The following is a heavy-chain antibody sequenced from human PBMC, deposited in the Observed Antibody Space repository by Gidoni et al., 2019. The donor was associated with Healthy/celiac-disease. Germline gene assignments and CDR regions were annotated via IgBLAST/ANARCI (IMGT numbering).Heavy chain of an antibody. V-gene: IGHV3-23*01. CDR2: ISGSGGRT. D-gene: IGHD2-15*01. Sequence: EVQLFESGGGLVQPGGSLRLSCAAPGCHFSSYAMSCVRQAPGKGLGWVSAISGSGGRTYYADSVKGRFTISRDNSKNTLYLQMNSLRAEDTAVYYCAKDFGLGYCSGGSCYWYYYGMDVWGQGTTVTVSS. CDR3: AKDFGLGYCSGGSCYWYYYGMDV. CDR1: GCHFSSYA. J-gene: IGHJ6*02.